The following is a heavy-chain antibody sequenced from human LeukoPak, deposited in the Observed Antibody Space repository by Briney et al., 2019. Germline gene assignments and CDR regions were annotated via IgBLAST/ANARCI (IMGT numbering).Heavy chain of an antibody. V-gene: IGHV3-53*01. CDR1: VFTVSSNY. CDR2: IYSGGST. D-gene: IGHD3-3*01. J-gene: IGHJ4*02. Sequence: GGSLILSCAASVFTVSSNYMSWVRQAPGKGLEWGSAIYSGGSTYYADSVQGRFTISRDNSKNTLYLQMNSLRAEDTAVYYGARMVPSYDFWSGLIPDYFYYWGQGTLVTLSS. CDR3: ARMVPSYDFWSGLIPDYFYY.